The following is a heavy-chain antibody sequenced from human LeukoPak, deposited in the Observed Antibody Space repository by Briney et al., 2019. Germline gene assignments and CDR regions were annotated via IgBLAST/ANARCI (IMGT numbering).Heavy chain of an antibody. CDR3: GRKFDY. CDR2: ISSSSTTT. J-gene: IGHJ4*02. CDR1: GFSLSSYN. V-gene: IGHV3-48*02. Sequence: GGSLRLSCAVSGFSLSSYNMNWVRHAPGTGLVWGSHISSSSTTTYYADSVKGRFTISRDNAKNSLHLQMNSLRDEDTAVYYCGRKFDYWGQGILVTVSS.